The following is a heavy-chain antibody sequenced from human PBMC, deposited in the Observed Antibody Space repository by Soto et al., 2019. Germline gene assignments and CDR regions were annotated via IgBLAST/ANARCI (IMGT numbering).Heavy chain of an antibody. CDR1: GGSISSYY. J-gene: IGHJ3*02. Sequence: QVQLQESGPGLVKPSETLSLTCTVSGGSISSYYWSWIRQPPGKGLEWIGYIYYSGSTNYNPSLKSRVTTSVDTSKNQFSLKLSSVTAAETAVYYCARGRGGWFINQLLNAFDIWGQGTMVTVSS. CDR3: ARGRGGWFINQLLNAFDI. V-gene: IGHV4-59*01. D-gene: IGHD2-2*01. CDR2: IYYSGST.